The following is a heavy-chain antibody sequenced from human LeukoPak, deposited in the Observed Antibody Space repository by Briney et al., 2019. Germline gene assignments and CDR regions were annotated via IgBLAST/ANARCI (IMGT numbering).Heavy chain of an antibody. J-gene: IGHJ5*02. CDR3: ARDRTWFDP. CDR1: GFTFSDHF. V-gene: IGHV3-11*01. CDR2: ISSSGSTI. Sequence: GGSLRLSCAASGFTFSDHFMDWVRQAPGKGLEWVSYISSSGSTIYYADSVKGRFTISRDNAKNSLYLQMNSLRAEDTAVYYCARDRTWFDPWGQGTLVTVSS.